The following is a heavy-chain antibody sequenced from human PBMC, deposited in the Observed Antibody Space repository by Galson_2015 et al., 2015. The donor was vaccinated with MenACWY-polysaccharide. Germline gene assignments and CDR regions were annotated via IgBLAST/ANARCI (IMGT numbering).Heavy chain of an antibody. Sequence: SETLSLTCAVSGGSISSSNWWSWVRQPPGKGLEWIGEIYHSGSTNYNPSLKSRVTISVDKSKNQFSLKLSSVTAADTAVYYCARSQPPGIAVDDKRWGWFDPWGQGTLVTVSS. V-gene: IGHV4-4*02. CDR2: IYHSGST. J-gene: IGHJ5*02. CDR1: GGSISSSNW. D-gene: IGHD6-19*01. CDR3: ARSQPPGIAVDDKRWGWFDP.